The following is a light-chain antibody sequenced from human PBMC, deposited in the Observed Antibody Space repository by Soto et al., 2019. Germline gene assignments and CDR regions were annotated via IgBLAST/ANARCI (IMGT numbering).Light chain of an antibody. CDR2: GAS. V-gene: IGKV3-15*01. CDR1: LSVSSN. CDR3: QQHNNWPLT. J-gene: IGKJ4*01. Sequence: EIVMTQSPATLSVYPGERAILSCRASLSVSSNLAWYQHKPGQAPRLLIYGASTRATGIPARFSGSGFGTEFTLTISSLQSADFAVYYFQQHNNWPLTFVVGTKVEIK.